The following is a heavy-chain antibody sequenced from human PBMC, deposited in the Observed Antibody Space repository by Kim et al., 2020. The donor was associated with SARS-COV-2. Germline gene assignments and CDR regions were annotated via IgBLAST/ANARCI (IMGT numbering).Heavy chain of an antibody. CDR1: GYSFTSYW. CDR3: ARRRTVAAAARYWYFDL. Sequence: GESLKISCKGSGYSFTSYWIGWVRQMPGKGLEWMGIIYPGDSDTRYSPSFQGQVTISADKSISTAYLQWSSLKASDTAMYYCARRRTVAAAARYWYFDLWGRGTLVTVSS. J-gene: IGHJ2*01. CDR2: IYPGDSDT. D-gene: IGHD6-13*01. V-gene: IGHV5-51*01.